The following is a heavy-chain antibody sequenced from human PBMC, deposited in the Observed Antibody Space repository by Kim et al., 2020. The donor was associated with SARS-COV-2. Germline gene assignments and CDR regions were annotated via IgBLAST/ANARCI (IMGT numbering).Heavy chain of an antibody. Sequence: ASVKVSCKASGYTFTSYYMHWVRQAPGQGLEWMGIINPSGGSTSYAQKFQGRVTMTRDTSTSTVYMELSSLRSEDTAVYYCAREGYDILTGYYSGYFDYWGQGTLVTVSS. J-gene: IGHJ4*02. D-gene: IGHD3-9*01. CDR1: GYTFTSYY. CDR2: INPSGGST. V-gene: IGHV1-46*01. CDR3: AREGYDILTGYYSGYFDY.